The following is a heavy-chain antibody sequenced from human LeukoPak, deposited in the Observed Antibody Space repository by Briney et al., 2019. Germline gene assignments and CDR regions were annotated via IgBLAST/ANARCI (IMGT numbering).Heavy chain of an antibody. V-gene: IGHV4-59*08. CDR3: ARIFCSGASCYSHDY. CDR1: GGSISSYY. Sequence: SETLSLTCTVSGGSISSYYWSWIRQPPGKGLEWIGTIYHSGGTYYSPSLKSRVTISLDTSKNQFSLRLTPVTAADTAVYYCARIFCSGASCYSHDYWGQGTLVTVSS. CDR2: IYHSGGT. D-gene: IGHD2-15*01. J-gene: IGHJ4*02.